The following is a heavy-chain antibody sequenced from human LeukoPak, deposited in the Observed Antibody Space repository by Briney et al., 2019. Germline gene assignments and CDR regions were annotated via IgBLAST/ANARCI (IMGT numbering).Heavy chain of an antibody. J-gene: IGHJ4*02. Sequence: GGSLRLSCAASGFTFDDYAMHWVRHAPGKGLEWVSLINWAGVTTYSADSVKGRFTISRDNSKNSLYLQMNSLRTEDTALYYCAKDMGMTTITGGFDYWGQGTLVTVSS. CDR3: AKDMGMTTITGGFDY. D-gene: IGHD4-11*01. V-gene: IGHV3-43*01. CDR2: INWAGVTT. CDR1: GFTFDDYA.